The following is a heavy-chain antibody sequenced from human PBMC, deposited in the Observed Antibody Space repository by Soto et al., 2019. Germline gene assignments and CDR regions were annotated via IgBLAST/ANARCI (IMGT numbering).Heavy chain of an antibody. CDR1: GGSISSSSYT. V-gene: IGHV4-39*01. CDR3: ARRRYADWAFDY. CDR2: IYYSGTT. D-gene: IGHD3-9*01. J-gene: IGHJ4*02. Sequence: SETLSLTCTVSGGSISSSSYTWGWIRQPPGKGLEWIGSIYYSGTTYYNPSLNSRVTVSVDTSKNQFSLKVTSVTAADTAVYYCARRRYADWAFDYWGQGTLVTVSS.